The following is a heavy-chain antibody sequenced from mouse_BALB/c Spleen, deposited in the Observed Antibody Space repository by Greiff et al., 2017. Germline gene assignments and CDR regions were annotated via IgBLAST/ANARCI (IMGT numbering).Heavy chain of an antibody. CDR2: IYPGDGDT. Sequence: VKLVESGAELARPGASVKLSCKASGYTFTSYWMQWVKQRPGQGLEWIGAIYPGDGDTRYTQKFKGKATLTADKSSSTAYMQLSSLASEDSAVYYCARDYYGSSRYYAMDYWGQGTSVTVSS. D-gene: IGHD1-1*01. CDR1: GYTFTSYW. J-gene: IGHJ4*01. V-gene: IGHV1-87*01. CDR3: ARDYYGSSRYYAMDY.